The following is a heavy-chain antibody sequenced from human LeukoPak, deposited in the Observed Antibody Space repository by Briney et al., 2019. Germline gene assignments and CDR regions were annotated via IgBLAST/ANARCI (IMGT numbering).Heavy chain of an antibody. CDR3: ARGRGWIDP. CDR1: GFTFSSYS. CDR2: VNEDGSEQ. Sequence: GGSLRLSCAASGFTFSSYSMNWVRQAPGKGLEWVANVNEDGSEQNYLDSVKGRFTISRDNAKNSVYLQMNNLRVEETAVYYCARGRGWIDPWGQGTLVTVSS. J-gene: IGHJ5*02. D-gene: IGHD5-24*01. V-gene: IGHV3-7*01.